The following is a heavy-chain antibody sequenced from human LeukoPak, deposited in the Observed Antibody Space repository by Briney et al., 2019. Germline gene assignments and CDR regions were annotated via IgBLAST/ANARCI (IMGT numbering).Heavy chain of an antibody. D-gene: IGHD5-12*01. CDR3: ARGAPTTRIGAGRFDY. CDR1: GYSVTNYY. Sequence: ASVKVSCKAFGYSVTNYYVHWVRQAPGQGLEGMGEINPSGGSTSYAQKFQGRITVTRDTYTNTVYMDLSSLRSEDTATYYCARGAPTTRIGAGRFDYWGQGSLLTVAS. V-gene: IGHV1-46*01. CDR2: INPSGGST. J-gene: IGHJ4*02.